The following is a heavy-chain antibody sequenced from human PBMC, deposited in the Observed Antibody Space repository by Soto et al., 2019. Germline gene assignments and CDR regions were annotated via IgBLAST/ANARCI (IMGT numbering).Heavy chain of an antibody. CDR1: GGTFSSYA. D-gene: IGHD2-15*01. V-gene: IGHV1-69*13. J-gene: IGHJ3*02. CDR3: ARGGGLDAFDI. Sequence: VKVSCKASGGTFSSYAISWVRQAPGDGLEWMGGIIPIFGTGNYAQKLQGRVTITADESTTPAYMELSSLRSEDTAVYYCARGGGLDAFDIWGQGTMVTVSS. CDR2: IIPIFGTG.